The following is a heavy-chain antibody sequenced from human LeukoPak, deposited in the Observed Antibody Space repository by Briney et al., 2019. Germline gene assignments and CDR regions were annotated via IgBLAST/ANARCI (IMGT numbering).Heavy chain of an antibody. J-gene: IGHJ3*02. V-gene: IGHV3-21*01. Sequence: SGGSLRLSCAASGFTFSSYALSWVRQAPGKGLEWVSSISSSSSYIYYADSVKGRFTISRDNAKNSLYLQMNSLRAEDTAVYYCARVFFKAFDIWGQGTMVTVSS. CDR3: ARVFFKAFDI. CDR2: ISSSSSYI. D-gene: IGHD3-3*01. CDR1: GFTFSSYA.